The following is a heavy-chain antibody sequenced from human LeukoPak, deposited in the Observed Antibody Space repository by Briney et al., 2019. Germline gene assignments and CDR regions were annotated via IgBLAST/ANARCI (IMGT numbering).Heavy chain of an antibody. V-gene: IGHV4-30-4*08. Sequence: SQTLSLTCTVSGGSIISGDYYWRWIRQPPGKGLEWIGYIYYSGSTYYNPSLKSRVTISVDTSKNQFSLKLSSVTAADTAVYYCARRGFSSGRRSAAVDHWGQGTLVTVSS. D-gene: IGHD3-22*01. CDR2: IYYSGST. CDR1: GGSIISGDYY. J-gene: IGHJ5*02. CDR3: ARRGFSSGRRSAAVDH.